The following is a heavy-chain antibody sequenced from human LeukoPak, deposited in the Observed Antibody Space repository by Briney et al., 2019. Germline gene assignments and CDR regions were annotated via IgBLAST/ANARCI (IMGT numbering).Heavy chain of an antibody. CDR2: SSSSGSTI. V-gene: IGHV3-11*04. CDR1: GFTFSDYY. Sequence: GSLRLSCAASGFTFSDYYMGWIRQAPGKGLEWVSYSSSSGSTIYYADSVKGRFTISRDNSKNTLYLQMNSLRAEDTAVYYCARDLGIAAAGPVDYYGMDVWGQGTTVTVSS. J-gene: IGHJ6*02. D-gene: IGHD6-13*01. CDR3: ARDLGIAAAGPVDYYGMDV.